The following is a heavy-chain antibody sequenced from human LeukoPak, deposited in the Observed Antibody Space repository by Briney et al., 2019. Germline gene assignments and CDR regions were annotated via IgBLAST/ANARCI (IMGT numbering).Heavy chain of an antibody. Sequence: GGSLRLSCAASGFTFSDYYMSWIRQAPGKGLEWVSYISSSGSTIYYADSVKGRFTISRDNAKNSLYLQMNNLRAEDTAVYYCARAPRRVTTDYYYAMDVWGQGTTVTVSS. CDR3: ARAPRRVTTDYYYAMDV. CDR2: ISSSGSTI. CDR1: GFTFSDYY. D-gene: IGHD4-17*01. V-gene: IGHV3-11*01. J-gene: IGHJ6*02.